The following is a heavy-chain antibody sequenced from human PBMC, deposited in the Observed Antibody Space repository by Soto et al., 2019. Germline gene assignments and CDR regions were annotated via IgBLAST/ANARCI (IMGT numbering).Heavy chain of an antibody. Sequence: QVQLQQWGAGLLKPSETLSLTCAVYGGSFSGYSWTWIRQSPGKGLEWIGQINHSGSTTYNPSLKSQVPISLATSKNQFSLELSSVTAADTAVYYCARGLFSENYYSGGWYYFDYWGQGTLVTVSS. CDR2: INHSGST. D-gene: IGHD1-26*01. J-gene: IGHJ4*02. CDR1: GGSFSGYS. CDR3: ARGLFSENYYSGGWYYFDY. V-gene: IGHV4-34*01.